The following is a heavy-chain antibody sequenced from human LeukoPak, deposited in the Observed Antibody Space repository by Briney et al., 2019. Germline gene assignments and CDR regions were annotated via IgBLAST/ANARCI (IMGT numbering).Heavy chain of an antibody. CDR1: GYXFTSNY. J-gene: IGHJ4*02. Sequence: TVSCXASGYXFTSNYIHWVRQAPGQGLEWMGMIYPRDGSTSYAQKFQGRVTVTRDTSTSTVHMELSGLRSEDTAVYYCARDQEGFDYWGQGTLVTVSS. CDR3: ARDQEGFDY. CDR2: IYPRDGST. V-gene: IGHV1-46*01.